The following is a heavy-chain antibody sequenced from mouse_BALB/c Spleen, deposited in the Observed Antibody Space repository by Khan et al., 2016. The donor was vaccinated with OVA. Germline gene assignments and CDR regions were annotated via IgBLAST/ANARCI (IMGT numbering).Heavy chain of an antibody. V-gene: IGHV1S56*01. CDR3: AREGYYGNYRAWFAY. CDR2: IYPGNVNT. D-gene: IGHD2-1*01. J-gene: IGHJ3*01. Sequence: QVQLQQSGPELVKPGASVRISCKASGYTFTDYYINWMKQRPGQGLDWIGWIYPGNVNTKYNEKFKDKATLTADNSSSTAYMQLSSLTSEDSAVYFCAREGYYGNYRAWFAYWGQGTLVTVSA. CDR1: GYTFTDYY.